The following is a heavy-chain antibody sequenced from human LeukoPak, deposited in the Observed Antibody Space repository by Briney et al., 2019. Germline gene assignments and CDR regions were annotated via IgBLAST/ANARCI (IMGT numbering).Heavy chain of an antibody. J-gene: IGHJ4*02. CDR1: GFTFSSYW. Sequence: QPGGSLRLSCAASGFTFSSYWMHWVRQVPGKGLVWVSRINNDGSSTRYADSVKGRFTISRDNAKNTLYLQMNSLRAEDTAVYYCVRGSQLWLMDEWGQGTLVTVSS. CDR2: INNDGSST. CDR3: VRGSQLWLMDE. D-gene: IGHD5-18*01. V-gene: IGHV3-74*01.